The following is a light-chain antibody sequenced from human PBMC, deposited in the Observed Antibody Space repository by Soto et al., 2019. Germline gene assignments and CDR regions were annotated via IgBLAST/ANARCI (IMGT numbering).Light chain of an antibody. CDR2: EVT. CDR3: SSCAGGTDFVV. V-gene: IGLV2-8*01. Sequence: QSVLTQPPSASGSPGQSVTISCTGTSSDVGGYNFVSWYQQHPGKAPKLMIYEVTKRPSGVPDRFSGSKSGNTASLTVSGLQAEDAADYYCSSCAGGTDFVVFGGVTKLTVL. J-gene: IGLJ2*01. CDR1: SSDVGGYNF.